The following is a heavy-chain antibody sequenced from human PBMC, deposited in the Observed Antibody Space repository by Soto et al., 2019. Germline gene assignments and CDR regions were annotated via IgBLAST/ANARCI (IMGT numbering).Heavy chain of an antibody. Sequence: SETLSLTCTVSGGSISSSSYYWGWIRQPPGKGLEWIGSIYYSGSTYYNPSLKSRVTISVDTSKNQFSLKLSSVTAADTAVYYCARSRYCSGGSCYWFDPWGQGILVTVSS. CDR1: GGSISSSSYY. CDR2: IYYSGST. D-gene: IGHD2-15*01. CDR3: ARSRYCSGGSCYWFDP. J-gene: IGHJ5*02. V-gene: IGHV4-39*01.